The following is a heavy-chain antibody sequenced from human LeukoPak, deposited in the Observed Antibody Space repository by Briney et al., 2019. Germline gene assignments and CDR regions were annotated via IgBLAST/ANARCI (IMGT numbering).Heavy chain of an antibody. Sequence: GGSLRPSCAPSGFAFRSYGIHWVRPAPGEGVEGVAFIRSDGSNTFYADSVKGRFSISRDNPKNTLYLHMNSLRAEDTAVYYRAKDLAVATDSPDCFDSWGQGSLVTVSS. CDR3: AKDLAVATDSPDCFDS. J-gene: IGHJ4*02. V-gene: IGHV3-30*02. CDR1: GFAFRSYG. D-gene: IGHD5-12*01. CDR2: IRSDGSNT.